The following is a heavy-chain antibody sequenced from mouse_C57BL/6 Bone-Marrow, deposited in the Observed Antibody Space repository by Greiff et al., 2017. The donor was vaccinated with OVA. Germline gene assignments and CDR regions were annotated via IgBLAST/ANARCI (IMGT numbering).Heavy chain of an antibody. Sequence: VQLQQSGAELARPGASVKLSCKASDYTFTSYGISWVKQRTGQGLEWIGEIYPRSGNTYYNEKFKGKATLTADKSSSTAYMELRSLTSEDSAVYFCARWDYYGSSYGYWGQGTTLTVSS. V-gene: IGHV1-81*01. J-gene: IGHJ2*01. D-gene: IGHD1-1*01. CDR3: ARWDYYGSSYGY. CDR2: IYPRSGNT. CDR1: DYTFTSYG.